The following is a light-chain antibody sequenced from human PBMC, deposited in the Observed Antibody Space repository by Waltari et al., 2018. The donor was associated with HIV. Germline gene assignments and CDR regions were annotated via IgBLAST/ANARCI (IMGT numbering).Light chain of an antibody. CDR3: AARSDISTTWV. J-gene: IGLJ3*02. CDR1: SSDVGGYNY. V-gene: IGLV2-14*01. CDR2: EIS. Sequence: QSALTQPASVSGSPGQSITISCTGTSSDVGGYNYVSWYQQHPGKAPKLMIYEISHRPSGVPDRFSGSKSGTSASLTISTLQSEDEALYYCAARSDISTTWVFGGGTRLTVL.